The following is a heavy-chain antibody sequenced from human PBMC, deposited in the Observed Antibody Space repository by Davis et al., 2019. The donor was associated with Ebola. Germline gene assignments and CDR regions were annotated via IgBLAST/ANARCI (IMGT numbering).Heavy chain of an antibody. CDR3: AELHSSSSHI. V-gene: IGHV3-23*01. Sequence: PGGSLRPSCVASGLTFGSYAMSWVRLVPGKGLEWVSTITSRDGTHYAESVKGRFTISRDNSKNTLYLQMTSLRAEDTALYYCAELHSSSSHIWGQGTLVTVSS. CDR2: ITSRDGT. J-gene: IGHJ4*02. D-gene: IGHD6-6*01. CDR1: GLTFGSYA.